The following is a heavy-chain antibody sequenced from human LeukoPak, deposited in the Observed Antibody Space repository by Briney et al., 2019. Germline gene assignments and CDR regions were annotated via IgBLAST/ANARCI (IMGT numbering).Heavy chain of an antibody. CDR1: GYTFSSYG. V-gene: IGHV1-18*01. CDR2: ISAYSGNT. CDR3: ARGHPGYYDNSGYLPLDY. Sequence: ASVKVSCKAFGYTFSSYGISWVRQAPGQGLEWRGWISAYSGNTNYAQKLQGRVTMTADTSTNTAYMELRSLRSDDTAVYYCARGHPGYYDNSGYLPLDYWGQGTLVTASS. J-gene: IGHJ4*02. D-gene: IGHD3-22*01.